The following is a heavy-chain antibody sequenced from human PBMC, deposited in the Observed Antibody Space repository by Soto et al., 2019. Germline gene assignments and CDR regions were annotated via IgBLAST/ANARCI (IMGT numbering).Heavy chain of an antibody. CDR1: GGTFSSYA. Sequence: QVQLVQSGAEVKKPGSSVKVSCKASGGTFSSYAISWVRQAPGQGLEWMGGIIPIFGTGNYAQKFQGRVTITADESTSRAYMELSSLRSEDTAMYYCARGRTKRYFQHWGQGTLVTVSS. V-gene: IGHV1-69*01. CDR3: ARGRTKRYFQH. J-gene: IGHJ1*01. CDR2: IIPIFGTG.